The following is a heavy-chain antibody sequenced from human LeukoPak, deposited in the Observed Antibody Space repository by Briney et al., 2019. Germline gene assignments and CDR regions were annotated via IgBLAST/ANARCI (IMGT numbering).Heavy chain of an antibody. CDR3: FVDYYYYNGMDF. CDR1: GVTFSSYT. CDR2: ISSTSSYI. Sequence: GGSLRLSCAASGVTFSSYTLNWVRQAPGEGLEWVSSISSTSSYIYYADSVKGRFTISRDNAKNSLYLQMNSLRPEDTAVYYCFVDYYYYNGMDFWGQGTTVTVSS. J-gene: IGHJ6*02. V-gene: IGHV3-21*01.